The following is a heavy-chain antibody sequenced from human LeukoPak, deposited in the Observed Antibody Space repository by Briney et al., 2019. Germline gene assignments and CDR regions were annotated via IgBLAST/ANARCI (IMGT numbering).Heavy chain of an antibody. Sequence: SETLSLTCTVSGGSISSGGYYWSWIRQHPGKGLEWIGYIYYSGSTYYNPSLKSRVTISVDTSKNQFSLKLSSVTAADTAVYYCARTSYDWDYYYYMDVWGKGTTVTVPS. J-gene: IGHJ6*03. CDR2: IYYSGST. V-gene: IGHV4-31*03. D-gene: IGHD3-16*01. CDR1: GGSISSGGYY. CDR3: ARTSYDWDYYYYMDV.